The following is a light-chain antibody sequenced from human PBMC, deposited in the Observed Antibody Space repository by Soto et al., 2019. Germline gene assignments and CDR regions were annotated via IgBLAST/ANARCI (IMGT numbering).Light chain of an antibody. CDR3: SSYTSSRTPYV. CDR1: SSDVGGYNY. CDR2: EVS. Sequence: QSVLTQPASVSGSPGQSITISFTGTSSDVGGYNYVSWYQQHPGKAPKLMIYEVSNRPSGVSNRFSGSKSCNTASLTISGLQAEDEADYYCSSYTSSRTPYVFGTGTKLTVL. V-gene: IGLV2-14*01. J-gene: IGLJ1*01.